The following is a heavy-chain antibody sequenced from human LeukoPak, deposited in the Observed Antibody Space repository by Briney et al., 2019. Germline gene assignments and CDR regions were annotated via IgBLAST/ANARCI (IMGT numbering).Heavy chain of an antibody. CDR3: ARDATRLYGDYGDAFDI. CDR2: ISSSGSTM. V-gene: IGHV3-11*01. D-gene: IGHD4-17*01. J-gene: IGHJ3*02. Sequence: GGSLRLSCAASGFTFSDYYMSWIRQAPGKGLEWVSYISSSGSTMYYADSVKGRFTISRDNAKNSLYLQMNSLRAEDTAVYYCARDATRLYGDYGDAFDIWGQGTMVTVSS. CDR1: GFTFSDYY.